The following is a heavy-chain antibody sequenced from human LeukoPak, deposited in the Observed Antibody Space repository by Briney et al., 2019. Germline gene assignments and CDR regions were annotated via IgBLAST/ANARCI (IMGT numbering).Heavy chain of an antibody. CDR2: IIPIFGTA. CDR1: GGTFSSYA. CDR3: ARAGLYYYDSSGYPD. Sequence: SVTVSCKASGGTFSSYATSWVRQAPGQGLEWMGGIIPIFGTANYAQKFQGRVTITTDESTSTAYMELSSLRSEDTAVYYCARAGLYYYDSSGYPDWGQGTLVTVSS. D-gene: IGHD3-22*01. V-gene: IGHV1-69*05. J-gene: IGHJ4*02.